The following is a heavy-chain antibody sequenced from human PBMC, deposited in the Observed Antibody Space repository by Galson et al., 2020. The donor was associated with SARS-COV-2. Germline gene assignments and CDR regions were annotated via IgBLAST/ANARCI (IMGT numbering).Heavy chain of an antibody. CDR3: ARGTVTAFAVLIVLPSPGYLDF. CDR2: INHRGSS. Sequence: PSETLSLTCAVYGGSFSDYYWTWIRQPPGKGLEWIGEINHRGSSNYNPSLKSRVTMSVDTSKNQFSLRLTSVTAADTAVYYCARGTVTAFAVLIVLPSPGYLDFWGRGTLVTVSS. V-gene: IGHV4-34*01. D-gene: IGHD3-3*01. CDR1: GGSFSDYY. J-gene: IGHJ4*02.